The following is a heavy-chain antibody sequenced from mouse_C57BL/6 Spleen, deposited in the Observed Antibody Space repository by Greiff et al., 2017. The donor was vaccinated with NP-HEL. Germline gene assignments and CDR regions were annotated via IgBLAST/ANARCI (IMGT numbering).Heavy chain of an antibody. J-gene: IGHJ2*01. Sequence: QVQLLQPGAGLVKPGASVKMSCKASGYTFTSYWITWVKQTPGQGLEWIGDIYNGSGSTTYNEKLKSKATLTVATASSPAYMQLSSLTSEDTAVYYCERRGDWGQGTTLTVSS. CDR3: ERRGD. CDR1: GYTFTSYW. CDR2: IYNGSGST. V-gene: IGHV1-55*01.